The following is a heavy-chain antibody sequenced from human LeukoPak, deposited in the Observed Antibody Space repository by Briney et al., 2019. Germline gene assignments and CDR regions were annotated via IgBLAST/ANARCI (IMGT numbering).Heavy chain of an antibody. CDR2: ISAYNGNT. CDR3: ARLKRAKAVAAPNWFDP. D-gene: IGHD2-15*01. Sequence: ASVKFSCKASGYTFTSYGISWVRQAPGQGLEWMGWISAYNGNTNYAQKLQGRVTMTTDTSTSTAYMELRSLRSDDTAVYYCARLKRAKAVAAPNWFDPWGQGTLVTVSS. J-gene: IGHJ5*02. V-gene: IGHV1-18*04. CDR1: GYTFTSYG.